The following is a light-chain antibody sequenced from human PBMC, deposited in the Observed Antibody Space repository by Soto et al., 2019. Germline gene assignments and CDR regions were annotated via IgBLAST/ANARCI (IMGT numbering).Light chain of an antibody. CDR3: QQRSNWPPEVT. Sequence: EIVLTQSPDTLSLSPGERATLSCRASQSVGSSLAWYQQKPGQAPRLLIYDASNRATGIPARFSGSGSGTDFTLTISSREPEDFAVYYCQQRSNWPPEVTFGPGTKVDIK. V-gene: IGKV3-11*01. CDR1: QSVGSS. CDR2: DAS. J-gene: IGKJ3*01.